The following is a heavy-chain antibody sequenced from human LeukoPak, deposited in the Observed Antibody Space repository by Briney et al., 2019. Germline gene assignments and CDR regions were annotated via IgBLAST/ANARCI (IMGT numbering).Heavy chain of an antibody. V-gene: IGHV3-23*01. Sequence: GGSLRLSCAASGFTFSTYAMSWVRQAPGKGLEWVSGISGSGGTTYYADSVKGRFTISRDNAKNSLSLQMNSLRAEDTAVYYCAREDYDFWSGYRIKSLAYWGQGTLVTVSS. D-gene: IGHD3-3*01. CDR1: GFTFSTYA. CDR2: ISGSGGTT. J-gene: IGHJ4*02. CDR3: AREDYDFWSGYRIKSLAY.